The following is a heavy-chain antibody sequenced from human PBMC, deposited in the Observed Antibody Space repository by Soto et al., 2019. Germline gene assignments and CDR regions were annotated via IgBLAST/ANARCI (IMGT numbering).Heavy chain of an antibody. CDR2: INPNSGGT. CDR3: ARGDTAMALTGSPKGWFDP. J-gene: IGHJ5*02. CDR1: GYTFTGYY. Sequence: ASVKVSCKASGYTFTGYYMHWVRQAPGQGLEWMGWINPNSGGTNYAQKFQGWVTMTRDTSISTAYMELSRLRSDDTAVYYCARGDTAMALTGSPKGWFDPWGQGTLVTVSS. D-gene: IGHD5-18*01. V-gene: IGHV1-2*04.